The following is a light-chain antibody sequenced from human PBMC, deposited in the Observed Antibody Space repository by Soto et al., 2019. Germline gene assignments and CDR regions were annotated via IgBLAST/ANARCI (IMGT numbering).Light chain of an antibody. CDR2: SND. CDR3: AAWDDSLNGNV. J-gene: IGLJ3*02. V-gene: IGLV1-44*01. Sequence: QSALTQPPSASGTPGQRVTISCSGSSSNIGSNTVNWYQQLPGTAPKLLIYSNDQRPSGVPDRFSGSKSGTSASLAISGLQSEDEADYYCAAWDDSLNGNVFGGGTKLTVL. CDR1: SSNIGSNT.